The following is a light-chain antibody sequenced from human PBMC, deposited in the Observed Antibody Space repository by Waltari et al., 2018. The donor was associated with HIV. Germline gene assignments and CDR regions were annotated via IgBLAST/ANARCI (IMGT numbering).Light chain of an antibody. CDR3: SSYTSSSIWV. CDR1: SSDIGGFNY. Sequence: QSALTQPVSVSGSPGQSITISCTGTSSDIGGFNYVSWYEQHPGKAPKLLIYEVSHRPSGVSRRFSGSKSGNTASLTISGLQAEDEGDYYCSSYTSSSIWVFGGGTKLTVL. CDR2: EVS. J-gene: IGLJ3*02. V-gene: IGLV2-14*01.